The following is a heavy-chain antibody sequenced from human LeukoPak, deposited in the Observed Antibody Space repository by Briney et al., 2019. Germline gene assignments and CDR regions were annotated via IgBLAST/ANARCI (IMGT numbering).Heavy chain of an antibody. Sequence: QPGGSLRLSCAASGFTFSSYAMSWVRQAPGKGLEWVSVTSGSGSSTFYADSVKGRFTISRDNSKNTLYLQMNSLRAEDTAVYYCVKDDGSLGSGLNWGQGALVTVSS. J-gene: IGHJ4*02. CDR1: GFTFSSYA. CDR3: VKDDGSLGSGLN. D-gene: IGHD3-10*01. CDR2: TSGSGSST. V-gene: IGHV3-23*01.